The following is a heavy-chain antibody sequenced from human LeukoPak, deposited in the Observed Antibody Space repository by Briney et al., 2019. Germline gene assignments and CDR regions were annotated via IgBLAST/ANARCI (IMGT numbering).Heavy chain of an antibody. D-gene: IGHD3-10*01. Sequence: GGSLRLSCAASGFTFSSYWMSWVRQAPGKGLEWVANIKQDGSEEYYVDSVKGRFTISRDNAKNSLYLQMNSLRAEDTAVYYCASSFYGSGSSFDYWGQGTLVTVSS. V-gene: IGHV3-7*01. CDR2: IKQDGSEE. CDR1: GFTFSSYW. CDR3: ASSFYGSGSSFDY. J-gene: IGHJ4*02.